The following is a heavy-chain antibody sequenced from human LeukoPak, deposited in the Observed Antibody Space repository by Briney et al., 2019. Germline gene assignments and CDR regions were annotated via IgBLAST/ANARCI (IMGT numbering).Heavy chain of an antibody. D-gene: IGHD1-26*01. CDR1: GYTFISYY. CDR2: INPSGSTT. Sequence: GASVKVSCKASGYTFISYYMHWVRQAPGQGLEWVGLINPSGSTTDYAQKFQGRVTLTSDTSTSTVYMELRSLRSDDTAVYYCARTSVGASDFDYWGQGTLVTVSS. CDR3: ARTSVGASDFDY. J-gene: IGHJ4*02. V-gene: IGHV1-46*01.